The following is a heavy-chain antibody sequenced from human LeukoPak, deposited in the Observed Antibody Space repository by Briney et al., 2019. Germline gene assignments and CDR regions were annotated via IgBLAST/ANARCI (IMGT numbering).Heavy chain of an antibody. Sequence: SETLSLTCAVYGGSFSGYYWSWIRQPPGKGLEWIGEINHSGSTNYNPSLKSRVTMSVDTSKNQFSLKLSSVTAADTAVYYCARVRNIVGATGYFDYWGQGTLVTVSS. D-gene: IGHD1-26*01. CDR3: ARVRNIVGATGYFDY. CDR2: INHSGST. J-gene: IGHJ4*02. CDR1: GGSFSGYY. V-gene: IGHV4-34*01.